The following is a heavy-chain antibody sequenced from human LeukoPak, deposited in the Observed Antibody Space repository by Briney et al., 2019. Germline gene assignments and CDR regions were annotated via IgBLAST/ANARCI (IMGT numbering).Heavy chain of an antibody. CDR2: SGRSGTTI. J-gene: IGHJ4*02. CDR3: ARENGDHFDY. Sequence: GGSLRLSCAAYGFTFSSYELNWVRQAPGKGLEWVSYSGRSGTTIDYADSVKGRFTISRENAKTSLYLQTNRLRVEDTAVYYCARENGDHFDYWGQGTLVTVSS. D-gene: IGHD4-17*01. V-gene: IGHV3-48*03. CDR1: GFTFSSYE.